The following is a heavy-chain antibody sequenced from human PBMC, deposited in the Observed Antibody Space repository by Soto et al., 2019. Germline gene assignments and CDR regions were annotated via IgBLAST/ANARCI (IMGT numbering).Heavy chain of an antibody. CDR3: AKEMRKWYSNSLLGVFDY. V-gene: IGHV3-30*18. J-gene: IGHJ4*02. CDR2: ISYDGSTK. Sequence: QVQLVESGGGVVQPGRSLRLSCAASGFTFSSYGMHWVRQAPGKGLEWVAIISYDGSTKYYEDSVKGRFTISRDNSKNTLYLQMNSLRAEDTAVYYCAKEMRKWYSNSLLGVFDYWGQGSLVTVSS. CDR1: GFTFSSYG. D-gene: IGHD6-13*01.